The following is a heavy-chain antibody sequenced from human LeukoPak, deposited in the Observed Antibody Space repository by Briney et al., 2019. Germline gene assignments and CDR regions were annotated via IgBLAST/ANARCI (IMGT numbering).Heavy chain of an antibody. Sequence: PGGSLRLSCAASGFSFSDYYMDWVRQAPGKGLEWVGRSRNKAYSYTTEYAASVKGRFTILRDDSKNSLYLQMNSLKTEDTAVYYRARRGGNSYVDYWGQGTLVTVSS. CDR3: ARRGGNSYVDY. CDR1: GFSFSDYY. V-gene: IGHV3-72*01. D-gene: IGHD3-10*01. J-gene: IGHJ4*02. CDR2: SRNKAYSYTT.